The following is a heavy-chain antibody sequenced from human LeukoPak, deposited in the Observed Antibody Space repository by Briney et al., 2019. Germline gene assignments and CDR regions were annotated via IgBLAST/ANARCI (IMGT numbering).Heavy chain of an antibody. J-gene: IGHJ6*03. CDR3: AKEGDQFRGYLDA. Sequence: PGRSLRLSCAASGFMFSRLGMQWVRQAPGEGLEGVAMIWHDGSVEEYADSVKGRFTISRDNSQNTLYLQMNSLRDDDTAVCYCAKEGDQFRGYLDAWGKGTTVTVSS. CDR2: IWHDGSVE. D-gene: IGHD3-16*01. V-gene: IGHV3-33*06. CDR1: GFMFSRLG.